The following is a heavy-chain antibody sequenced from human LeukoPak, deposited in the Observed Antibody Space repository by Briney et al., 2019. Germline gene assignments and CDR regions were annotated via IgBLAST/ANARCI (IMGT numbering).Heavy chain of an antibody. V-gene: IGHV4-39*01. Sequence: PGGSLRLSCAASGFTFSSYSMNWIRQPPGKGLEWIGSIYYSGSTYYNPSLKSRVTISVDTSKNQFSLKLSSVTAADTAVYYCASRKYSSSWLDYGGRGPLVTVPS. CDR2: IYYSGST. CDR1: GFTFSSYS. J-gene: IGHJ4*02. D-gene: IGHD6-13*01. CDR3: ASRKYSSSWLDY.